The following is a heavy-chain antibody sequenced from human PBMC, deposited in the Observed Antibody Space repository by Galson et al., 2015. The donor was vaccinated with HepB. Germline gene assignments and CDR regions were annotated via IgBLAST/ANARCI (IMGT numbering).Heavy chain of an antibody. V-gene: IGHV3-21*01. D-gene: IGHD5-18*01. Sequence: SLRLSCAASGFTFSSYSMNWVRQAPGKGLEWVSSISSSSSYIYYADSVKGRFTISRDNAKNSLYLQMNSLRAEDTAVYYCARKVTAMVKVFDYWGQGTLVTVSS. CDR2: ISSSSSYI. J-gene: IGHJ4*02. CDR1: GFTFSSYS. CDR3: ARKVTAMVKVFDY.